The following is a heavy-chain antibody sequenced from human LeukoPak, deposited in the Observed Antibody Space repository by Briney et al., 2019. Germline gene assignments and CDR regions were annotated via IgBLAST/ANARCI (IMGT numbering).Heavy chain of an antibody. V-gene: IGHV5-51*01. J-gene: IGHJ3*01. D-gene: IGHD2-2*01. CDR3: ARRSTISAFGAFDV. Sequence: GGSLRLSCEGSGYSSNNYWIAWVRQMPGKGLEWMGIIYPSDSDTRYRPSFQGQVTMSAGKSSNIVYLQWSSLEASDTAKYFCARRSTISAFGAFDVWGQGTMVIVSS. CDR1: GYSSNNYW. CDR2: IYPSDSDT.